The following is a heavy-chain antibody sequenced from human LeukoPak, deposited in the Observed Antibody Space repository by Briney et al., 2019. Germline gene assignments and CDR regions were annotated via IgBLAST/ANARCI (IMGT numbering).Heavy chain of an antibody. J-gene: IGHJ4*02. V-gene: IGHV5-51*01. CDR3: ARLVGSSSMGRYFDY. D-gene: IGHD6-6*01. CDR1: GYSFTSYW. Sequence: SGESLKISCKGSGYSFTSYWIGWVRQMPGKGLEWMGIIYPGDSDTRYSPSFQGQATISADKSITTAYLQWSSLKASDTAMYYCARLVGSSSMGRYFDYWGQGTLVAVSS. CDR2: IYPGDSDT.